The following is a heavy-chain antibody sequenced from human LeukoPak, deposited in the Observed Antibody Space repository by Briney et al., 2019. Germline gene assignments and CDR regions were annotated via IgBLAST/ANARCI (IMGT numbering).Heavy chain of an antibody. D-gene: IGHD6-13*01. V-gene: IGHV4-39*01. CDR2: IYYDGST. CDR3: ARLGSSWPLYYSDY. J-gene: IGHJ4*02. Sequence: SETLSLTCTVSGGSISSGDYYWGWIRQPPGKGLEWIGNIYYDGSTYYTPSLKSRVTISVDTSKNQFSLQLTSVTAADTAVYYCARLGSSWPLYYSDYWGQGTLVTVSS. CDR1: GGSISSGDYY.